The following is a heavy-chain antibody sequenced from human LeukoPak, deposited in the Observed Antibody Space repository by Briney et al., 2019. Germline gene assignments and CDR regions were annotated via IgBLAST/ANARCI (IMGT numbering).Heavy chain of an antibody. Sequence: ASVKVSCKASGGTFSSYAISWVRQAPGQGLEWMGGIIPIFGTANYAQKFQGRVTITTDESTSTAYMELSSLRSEDTAVYYCARALSTGMGWDNRVFDYWGQGTLVTVSS. D-gene: IGHD6-13*01. CDR3: ARALSTGMGWDNRVFDY. CDR2: IIPIFGTA. CDR1: GGTFSSYA. J-gene: IGHJ4*02. V-gene: IGHV1-69*05.